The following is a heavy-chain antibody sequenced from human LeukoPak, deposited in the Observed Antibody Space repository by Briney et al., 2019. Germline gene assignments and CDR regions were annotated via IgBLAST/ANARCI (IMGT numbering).Heavy chain of an antibody. D-gene: IGHD3-22*01. V-gene: IGHV4-38-2*01. J-gene: IGHJ4*02. Sequence: SETLSLTCAVSGYSIRSGYHWSWIRQPPGKGLEWIGSIYQSGSTYYNPSLKSRVTISVDTSKNQFSLNLSSVTAAGSAVYYCARRDFDSSGYLSFYFDYWGQGTLVTVSS. CDR3: ARRDFDSSGYLSFYFDY. CDR1: GYSIRSGYH. CDR2: IYQSGST.